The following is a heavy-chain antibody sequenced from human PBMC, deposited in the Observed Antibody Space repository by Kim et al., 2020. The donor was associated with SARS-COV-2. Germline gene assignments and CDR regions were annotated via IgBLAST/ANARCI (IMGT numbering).Heavy chain of an antibody. D-gene: IGHD4-17*01. CDR3: ARGTLRYYFDY. V-gene: IGHV4-59*01. J-gene: IGHJ4*02. CDR1: GGSISSYY. CDR2: IYYSGST. Sequence: SETLSLTCTVSGGSISSYYWSWIRQPPGKGLEWIGYIYYSGSTNYNPSLKSRVTISVDTSKNQFSLKLSSVTAADTAVYYCARGTLRYYFDYWGQGTLVT.